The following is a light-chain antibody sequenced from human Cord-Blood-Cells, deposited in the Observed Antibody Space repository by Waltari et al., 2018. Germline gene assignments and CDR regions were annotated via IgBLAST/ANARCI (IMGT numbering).Light chain of an antibody. CDR1: SSDVGGYNY. CDR3: SSYTSSSWV. V-gene: IGLV2-14*01. Sequence: QSALTQPASVSGSPGQSITISCPGTSSDVGGYNYVSWYQQHPGKHPKLMIYDVSKRPSGVSNRFYGSKSGNTASLTISGLQAEDEADYYCSSYTSSSWVFGGGTKLTVL. J-gene: IGLJ3*02. CDR2: DVS.